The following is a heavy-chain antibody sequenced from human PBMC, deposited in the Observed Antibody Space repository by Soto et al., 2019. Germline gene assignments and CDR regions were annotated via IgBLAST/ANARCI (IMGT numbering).Heavy chain of an antibody. D-gene: IGHD6-19*01. CDR3: GSLNSSGWNNGYYFDS. V-gene: IGHV1-18*01. CDR2: VSVHNGNT. CDR1: GDTFRTHG. J-gene: IGHJ4*02. Sequence: QVHLVQSGAEVKKPGASVKVSCKASGDTFRTHGISWMRQVPGQGLEWMGWVSVHNGNTNYEQKFEGRVTMTTDTSTSTAYMELRRLRSDDTAVYYCGSLNSSGWNNGYYFDSWGQGNLVTVSS.